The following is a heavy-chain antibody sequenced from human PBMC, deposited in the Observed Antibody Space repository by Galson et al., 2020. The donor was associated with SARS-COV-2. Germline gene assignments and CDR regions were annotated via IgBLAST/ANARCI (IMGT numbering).Heavy chain of an antibody. CDR2: IYTSGST. J-gene: IGHJ4*02. V-gene: IGHV4-61*02. D-gene: IGHD6-19*01. CDR1: GGSISSGSYY. Sequence: SETLSLTCTVSGGSISSGSYYWSWIRQPAGKGLEWIGRIYTSGSTNYNPSLQSRVTISIDTSKNQFSLKLTSVTAADTAVYFCAYGVVAGTGYWGQGILVTVSS. CDR3: AYGVVAGTGY.